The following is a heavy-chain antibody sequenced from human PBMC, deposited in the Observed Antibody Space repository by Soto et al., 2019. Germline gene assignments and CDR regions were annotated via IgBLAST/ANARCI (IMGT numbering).Heavy chain of an antibody. Sequence: EVQLVESGGGLVQPGGSLRLSCEVSGFIFSDYWMTWVRQAPGKGLEWVATINPEGSEKYYADSLKGRFTISRDNAKNSLYLQMISLRAEDTALYYCARARIDYWGRGTLITVSS. CDR2: INPEGSEK. CDR1: GFIFSDYW. J-gene: IGHJ4*02. CDR3: ARARIDY. V-gene: IGHV3-7*03.